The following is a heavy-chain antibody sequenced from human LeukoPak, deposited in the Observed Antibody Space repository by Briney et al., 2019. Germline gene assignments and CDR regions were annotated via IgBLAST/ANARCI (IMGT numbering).Heavy chain of an antibody. CDR3: AGKLSGYVIF. J-gene: IGHJ4*02. D-gene: IGHD5-12*01. Sequence: SETLSLTCTVSGGSISSYYWSWIRQPPGKGLEWIGYIYYSGSTNYNPSLKSRVTISVDTSKNQFSLKLSSVTAADTAVYYCAGKLSGYVIFWGRGTLVTVSS. CDR2: IYYSGST. V-gene: IGHV4-59*08. CDR1: GGSISSYY.